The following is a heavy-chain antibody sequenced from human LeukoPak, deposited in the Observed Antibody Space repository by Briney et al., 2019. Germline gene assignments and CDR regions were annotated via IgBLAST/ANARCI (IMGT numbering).Heavy chain of an antibody. V-gene: IGHV3-74*01. CDR1: GFTFSSYW. CDR3: AREMESPYYYGSGKPALDY. J-gene: IGHJ4*02. D-gene: IGHD3-10*01. CDR2: INTDGSST. Sequence: GGSLRLSCAASGFTFSSYWMHWVRQAPGKGLVWVSRINTDGSSTSYADSVKGRFTISRDNAKNTLYLQMNSLRAEDTAVYYCAREMESPYYYGSGKPALDYWGQGTLVTVSS.